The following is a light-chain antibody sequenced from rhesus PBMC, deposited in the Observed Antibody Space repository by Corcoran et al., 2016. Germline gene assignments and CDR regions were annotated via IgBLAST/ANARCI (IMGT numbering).Light chain of an antibody. CDR3: LQGIQLPYT. V-gene: IGKV2-86*01. CDR2: VLS. J-gene: IGKJ2*01. Sequence: DIVMTQTPLSLPVTPGEPASISCRSSQSLLHSNGKTYLYWFLQKPGRSPHPLFYVLSTRASGVPDRVSGSGSGTDFALKISRVAADDVGVYYCLQGIQLPYTFGQGTKVEIK. CDR1: QSLLHSNGKTY.